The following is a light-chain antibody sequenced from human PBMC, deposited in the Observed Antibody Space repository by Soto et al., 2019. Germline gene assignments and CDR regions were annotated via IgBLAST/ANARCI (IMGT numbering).Light chain of an antibody. CDR1: QFVSSR. CDR2: DTS. J-gene: IGKJ5*01. CDR3: QQRSNWPIT. Sequence: DIVVTQSPATLSASPGERVTLSCRASQFVSSRLAWYQRRPGQVPRLLIYDTSTRAPGISARFSGSGSGTEFTLTISSLEPEDFAVYYCQQRSNWPITFGQGTRLEIK. V-gene: IGKV3-11*01.